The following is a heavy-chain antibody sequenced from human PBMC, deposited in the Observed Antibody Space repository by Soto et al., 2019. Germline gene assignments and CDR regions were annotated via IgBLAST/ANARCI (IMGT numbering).Heavy chain of an antibody. V-gene: IGHV4-34*01. J-gene: IGHJ5*02. CDR3: ASGRGSYYRQNWFDP. Sequence: PSETLSLTCAVYGGSFSGYYWSWIRQPPGKGLEWIGEINHSGSTNYNPSLKGRVTISVDTSKNQFSLKLSSVTAADTAVYYCASGRGSYYRQNWFDPWGHGTLVTVSS. CDR2: INHSGST. CDR1: GGSFSGYY. D-gene: IGHD1-26*01.